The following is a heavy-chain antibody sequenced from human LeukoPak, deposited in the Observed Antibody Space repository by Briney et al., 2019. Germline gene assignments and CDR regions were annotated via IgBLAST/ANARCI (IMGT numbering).Heavy chain of an antibody. D-gene: IGHD3-3*01. CDR1: GGSISSSNW. V-gene: IGHV4-4*02. CDR3: ARGNYDFWSGYGEAHDY. J-gene: IGHJ4*02. Sequence: SGTLSLTCAVSGGSISSSNWWSWVRQPPGKGLEWIGSIYYSGSTYYNPSLKSRVTISVDTSKNQFSLKLSSVTAADTAVYYCARGNYDFWSGYGEAHDYWGQGTLVTVSS. CDR2: IYYSGST.